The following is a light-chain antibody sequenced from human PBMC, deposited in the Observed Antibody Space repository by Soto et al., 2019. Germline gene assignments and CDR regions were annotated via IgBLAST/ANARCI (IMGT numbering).Light chain of an antibody. Sequence: EIVLTQSPGTLSLSPGERATLSCRASQSVSNNYLAWYQHKPGQAPRLLMYGASSRATGIPVRFSGSGSGTDFTLTISSLEPEDFAVYYCQQRSNWPIPFGPGTKVDIK. J-gene: IGKJ3*01. CDR2: GAS. CDR3: QQRSNWPIP. CDR1: QSVSNNY. V-gene: IGKV3D-20*02.